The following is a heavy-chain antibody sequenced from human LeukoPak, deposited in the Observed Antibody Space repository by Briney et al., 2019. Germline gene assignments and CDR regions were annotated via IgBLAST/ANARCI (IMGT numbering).Heavy chain of an antibody. Sequence: SETLSLTCAVYGGSFSGYYWSWIRQPPGKGLEWIGEINHSGSTNYNPSLKSRVTISVDTSKNQFSLKLSSVTAADTAVYYCARRQGGFWSGYYPKPEYFDYWGQGTLATVSS. CDR3: ARRQGGFWSGYYPKPEYFDY. CDR2: INHSGST. V-gene: IGHV4-34*01. J-gene: IGHJ4*02. D-gene: IGHD3-3*01. CDR1: GGSFSGYY.